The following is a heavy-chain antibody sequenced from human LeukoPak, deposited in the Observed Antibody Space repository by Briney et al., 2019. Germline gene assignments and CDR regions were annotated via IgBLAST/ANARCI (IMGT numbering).Heavy chain of an antibody. D-gene: IGHD3-10*01. J-gene: IGHJ6*03. CDR3: TRSLRVRGVPDYMDV. V-gene: IGHV3-53*01. CDR1: GFTFSSYG. Sequence: GGSLRLSCAASGFTFSSYGMHWVRQAPGKGLEWVSVIYKNAITFHADTVKGRFTISRDSSKNTLYLQMNNLRADDTAVYYCTRSLRVRGVPDYMDVWGKGTTVTVS. CDR2: IYKNAIT.